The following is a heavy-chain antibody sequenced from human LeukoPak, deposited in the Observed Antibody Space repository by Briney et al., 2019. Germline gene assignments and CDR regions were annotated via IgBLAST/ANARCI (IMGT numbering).Heavy chain of an antibody. CDR2: IKSKTDGWTT. CDR3: TTDDYGLLIYYFDY. D-gene: IGHD3-16*01. J-gene: IGHJ4*02. CDR1: GFTFSNAW. Sequence: AGGSLRLSCAASGFTFSNAWMSWVRQAPGKGLEWVGRIKSKTDGWTTDYAAPVKGRFTISRDDSKNTLYLQMNSLKTEDTAVYYCTTDDYGLLIYYFDYWGQGTLVTVSS. V-gene: IGHV3-15*01.